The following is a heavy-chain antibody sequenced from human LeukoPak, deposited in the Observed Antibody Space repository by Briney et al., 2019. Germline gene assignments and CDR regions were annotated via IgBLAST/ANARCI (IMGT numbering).Heavy chain of an antibody. CDR3: AKDYDYGFDY. CDR1: GFTFDDYA. CDR2: ISWNIDNI. Sequence: GRSLRLSCAASGFTFDDYAMHWVRQAPGKGLEWVSGISWNIDNIDYADSVRGRFTISRDNAKNSLYLQMNRLRAEDTALYYCAKDYDYGFDYWGQGTLVTVSS. D-gene: IGHD4-17*01. V-gene: IGHV3-9*01. J-gene: IGHJ4*02.